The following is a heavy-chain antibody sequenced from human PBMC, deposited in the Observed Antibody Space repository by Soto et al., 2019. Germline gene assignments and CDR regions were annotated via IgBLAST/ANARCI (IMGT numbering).Heavy chain of an antibody. CDR2: MYYSGTT. J-gene: IGHJ5*02. CDR1: AGSISSGTYY. CDR3: AGGNDFRNGWFDP. V-gene: IGHV4-31*03. D-gene: IGHD4-4*01. Sequence: QVQLQESGPGLVKPSQTLSLTCTVSAGSISSGTYYWNWIRQHPGKGLEWIGYMYYSGTTYYNPSLKSRLTISGDTSKNQFSLKLSSVTVADTAVYYCAGGNDFRNGWFDPWGQGIMVTVSS.